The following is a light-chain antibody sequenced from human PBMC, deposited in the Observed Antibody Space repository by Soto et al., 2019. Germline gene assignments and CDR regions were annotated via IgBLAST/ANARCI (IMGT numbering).Light chain of an antibody. V-gene: IGKV3-11*01. CDR1: QSVSSS. CDR2: DAS. J-gene: IGKJ4*01. Sequence: EVVLTQTPATLSLSPGERATLSCRASQSVSSSLAWYQQKPGQAPRLLIYDASNRATGIPARFSGSGSGTDFTLTISSLQSEDFATYYCQQYNNWPLTFGGGTKVDIK. CDR3: QQYNNWPLT.